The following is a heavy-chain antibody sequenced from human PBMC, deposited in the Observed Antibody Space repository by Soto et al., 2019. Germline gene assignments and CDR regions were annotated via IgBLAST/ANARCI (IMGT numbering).Heavy chain of an antibody. CDR3: AKGRYDFWSGYLVMDY. D-gene: IGHD3-3*01. J-gene: IGHJ4*02. Sequence: GGSLRLSCAASGFTFSSYAMSWVRQAPGKGLEWVSAISGSGGSTYYADSVKGRFTISRDNSKNTLYLQMNSLRAEDTAVYYCAKGRYDFWSGYLVMDYWGQGTLVTVSS. CDR2: ISGSGGST. CDR1: GFTFSSYA. V-gene: IGHV3-23*01.